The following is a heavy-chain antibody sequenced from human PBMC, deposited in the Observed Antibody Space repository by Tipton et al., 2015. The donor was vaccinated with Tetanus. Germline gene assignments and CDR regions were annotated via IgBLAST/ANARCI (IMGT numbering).Heavy chain of an antibody. Sequence: QLVQSGPEVKKPGASVKVSCKASGYSFTGYDINWVRQATGQGLEWMGWMTPKNGDTGYAQNFQGRLTMTRNTSISTAYMELSSLRSEDTAVYYCARERSGGLFEYWGQGTLVTVSS. CDR3: ARERSGGLFEY. D-gene: IGHD4-23*01. CDR2: MTPKNGDT. V-gene: IGHV1-8*02. CDR1: GYSFTGYD. J-gene: IGHJ4*02.